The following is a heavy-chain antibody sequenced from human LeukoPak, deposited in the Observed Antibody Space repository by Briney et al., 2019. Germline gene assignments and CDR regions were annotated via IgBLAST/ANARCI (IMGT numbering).Heavy chain of an antibody. Sequence: ASVKVSCKASGYTFTGYYMHWVRQAPGQGLEWMGWINPNSGGTNYAQKFQGRVTMTRDTSISTAYMELSRLRSGDTAVYYCARARGFPKWELHAFDIWGQGTMVTVSS. CDR2: INPNSGGT. D-gene: IGHD1-26*01. J-gene: IGHJ3*02. V-gene: IGHV1-2*02. CDR3: ARARGFPKWELHAFDI. CDR1: GYTFTGYY.